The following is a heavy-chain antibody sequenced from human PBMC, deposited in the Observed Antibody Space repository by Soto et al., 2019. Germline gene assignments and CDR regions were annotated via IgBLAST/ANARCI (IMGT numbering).Heavy chain of an antibody. CDR1: GGSISSGGYY. Sequence: SETLSLTCTVSGGSISSGGYYWSWIRQHPGKGLEWIGYIYYSGSTYYNQSLKSRVTISVDTSKNQFSLKLSSVTAADTAVYYFARDNYSSSWYGGNYYYYGMDVWGQGTTVTVSS. CDR2: IYYSGST. J-gene: IGHJ6*02. V-gene: IGHV4-31*03. CDR3: ARDNYSSSWYGGNYYYYGMDV. D-gene: IGHD6-13*01.